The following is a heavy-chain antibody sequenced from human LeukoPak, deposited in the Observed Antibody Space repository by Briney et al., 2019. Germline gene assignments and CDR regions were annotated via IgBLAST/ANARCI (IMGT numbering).Heavy chain of an antibody. V-gene: IGHV3-21*01. Sequence: GGSLRLSCAASGFTFSSYSMNWVRQPPGKGLECVSSISSSSSYIYYADSVKGRLTNSRDNAKNSLYLQMNSLRAEDTAVYYCAREKDYYGSGSLGVFDYWGQGTLVTVSS. D-gene: IGHD3-10*01. CDR2: ISSSSSYI. CDR3: AREKDYYGSGSLGVFDY. J-gene: IGHJ4*02. CDR1: GFTFSSYS.